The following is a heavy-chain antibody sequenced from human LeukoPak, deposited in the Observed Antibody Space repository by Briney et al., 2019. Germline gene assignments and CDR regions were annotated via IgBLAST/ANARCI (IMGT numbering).Heavy chain of an antibody. CDR3: ARAPTTKTGTKDYYYYGMDV. CDR1: GFTFSDYY. CDR2: ISSSGSTI. J-gene: IGHJ6*02. Sequence: GGSLRLSCAASGFTFSDYYMSWIRQAPGKGLEWVSYISSSGSTIYYADSVKGRFTISRDNAKNSLYLHMNSLRAEDTAVYYCARAPTTKTGTKDYYYYGMDVWGQGTTVTVSS. D-gene: IGHD1-1*01. V-gene: IGHV3-11*01.